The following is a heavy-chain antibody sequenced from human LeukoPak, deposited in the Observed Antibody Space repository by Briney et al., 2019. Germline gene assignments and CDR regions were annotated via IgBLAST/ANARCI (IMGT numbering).Heavy chain of an antibody. Sequence: ASVKVSCKASGYTFTTYAIHWVRQAPGQRLEWMGWINAGNGNTKYSQKFQGRVTITRDTSASTAYMELSSLRSEDTAVYYCARAHTPTVTTYDYWGQGTLVTVSS. J-gene: IGHJ4*02. D-gene: IGHD4-17*01. V-gene: IGHV1-3*01. CDR3: ARAHTPTVTTYDY. CDR1: GYTFTTYA. CDR2: INAGNGNT.